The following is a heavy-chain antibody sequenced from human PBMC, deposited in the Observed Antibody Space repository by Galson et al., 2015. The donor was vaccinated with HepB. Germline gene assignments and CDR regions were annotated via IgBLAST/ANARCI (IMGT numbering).Heavy chain of an antibody. J-gene: IGHJ4*02. D-gene: IGHD6-13*01. V-gene: IGHV3-74*01. CDR3: ARTRGAAAGIFDY. Sequence: SLRLSRAACGFTFSNYWMHWVRHAAGQGLGWVSRISSDGTYITYAGSVRGRCTISREKGKYTLYLQMNSPRAEDTALYYCARTRGAAAGIFDYWGQGSLVTVSS. CDR2: ISSDGTYI. CDR1: GFTFSNYW.